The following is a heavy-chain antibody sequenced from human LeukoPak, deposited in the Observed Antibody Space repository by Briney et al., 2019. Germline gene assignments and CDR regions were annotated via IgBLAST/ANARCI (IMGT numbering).Heavy chain of an antibody. CDR2: IYYSGST. Sequence: PSETLSLTCTVSGDSISSYYWSWIRQPPGKGLEWIGYIYYSGSTNTNPSLKSRVTISIDTSKYQFSLKLSSVTAADTAVYYCARAGIAVAGEGYYMDVWGKGTTVTVSS. CDR1: GDSISSYY. V-gene: IGHV4-59*08. CDR3: ARAGIAVAGEGYYMDV. J-gene: IGHJ6*03. D-gene: IGHD6-19*01.